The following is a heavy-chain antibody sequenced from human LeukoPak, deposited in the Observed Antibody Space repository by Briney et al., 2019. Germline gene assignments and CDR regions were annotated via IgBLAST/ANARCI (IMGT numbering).Heavy chain of an antibody. CDR2: MNPNSGNT. J-gene: IGHJ4*02. D-gene: IGHD5-12*01. CDR1: GYTFTGYY. Sequence: GASVKVSCKASGYTFTGYYMHWVRQAPGQGLEWMGWMNPNSGNTGYAQKFQGRVTMTRNTSISTAYMELSGLRSEDTAVYYCARGDRGYSGYDYYYWGQGTLVTVSS. CDR3: ARGDRGYSGYDYYY. V-gene: IGHV1-8*02.